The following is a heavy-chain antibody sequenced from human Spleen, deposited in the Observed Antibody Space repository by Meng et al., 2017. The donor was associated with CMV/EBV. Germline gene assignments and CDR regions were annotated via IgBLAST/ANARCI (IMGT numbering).Heavy chain of an antibody. CDR2: INPSGGSS. V-gene: IGHV1-46*01. D-gene: IGHD6-13*01. Sequence: ASVKVSCKTSGYTFTGHYMHWVRQAPGQGLEWMGIINPSGGSSTYAQKFQGRVTMTRDTSTSTVYMELSSLSSEDTAVYFCARGFLRIAATGLGNWGLGTLVTVSS. CDR1: GYTFTGHY. J-gene: IGHJ4*02. CDR3: ARGFLRIAATGLGN.